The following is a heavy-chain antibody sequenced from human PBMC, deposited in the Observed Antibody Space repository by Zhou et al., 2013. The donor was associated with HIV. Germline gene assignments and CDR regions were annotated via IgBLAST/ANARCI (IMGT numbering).Heavy chain of an antibody. J-gene: IGHJ4*02. CDR3: AGVRGIARRGHFDS. D-gene: IGHD6-13*01. Sequence: QVQLVQSGAEVKKPGSSVKVSCKGFVPHGISWVRQAPGQGLEWMGGIIPIYGTPTYAQNFQGRVALTTDESTRTAYMELSSLRSEDTVVYFCAGVRGIARRGHFDSWGQGTLVTVSS. CDR1: VPHG. V-gene: IGHV1-69*05. CDR2: IIPIYGTP.